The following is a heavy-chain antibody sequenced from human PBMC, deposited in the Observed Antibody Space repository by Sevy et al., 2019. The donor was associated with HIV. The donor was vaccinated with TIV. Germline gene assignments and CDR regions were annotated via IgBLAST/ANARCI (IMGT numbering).Heavy chain of an antibody. CDR2: LNQDGSAQ. J-gene: IGHJ4*02. V-gene: IGHV3-7*01. CDR3: VRDVYRAFDY. Sequence: GGSLRLSCAASGFTFTNYWMTWVRQAPGKGLEWVAFLNQDGSAQYYVDSVKGRFTVSRDNAKNSLYLQMNSLEADDTAVYYCVRDVYRAFDYWGQGTLVTVSS. CDR1: GFTFTNYW.